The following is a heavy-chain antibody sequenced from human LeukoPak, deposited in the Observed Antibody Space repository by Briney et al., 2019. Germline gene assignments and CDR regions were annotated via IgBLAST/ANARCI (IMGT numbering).Heavy chain of an antibody. Sequence: PSETLSFTCTVSGGSISSYYWSWIRQPPGKGLEWIGYIYYSGSTNYNPSLKSRVTISVDTSKNQFSLKLSSVTAADTAVYYCARRPSVYYYGMDVWGQGTTVTVSS. V-gene: IGHV4-59*01. CDR3: ARRPSVYYYGMDV. D-gene: IGHD5/OR15-5a*01. CDR2: IYYSGST. CDR1: GGSISSYY. J-gene: IGHJ6*02.